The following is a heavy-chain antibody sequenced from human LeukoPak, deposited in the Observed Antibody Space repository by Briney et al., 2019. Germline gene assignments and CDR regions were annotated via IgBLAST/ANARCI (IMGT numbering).Heavy chain of an antibody. J-gene: IGHJ3*02. CDR3: ARDPDITGTGGDAFDI. V-gene: IGHV3-11*01. CDR2: ISSSGSTI. CDR1: GFTFSDYY. Sequence: PWGSLRLSGAASGFTFSDYYMSWIRQAPGKGLEWVSYISSSGSTIYYADSVKGRFTISRDNAKNSLYLQMNSLRAGDTAVYYCARDPDITGTGGDAFDIWGQGTMVTVSS. D-gene: IGHD1-7*01.